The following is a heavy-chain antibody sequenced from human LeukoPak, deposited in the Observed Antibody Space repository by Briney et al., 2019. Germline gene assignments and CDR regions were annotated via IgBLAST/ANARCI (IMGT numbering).Heavy chain of an antibody. V-gene: IGHV3-7*01. CDR3: AREQRLQGFYY. CDR1: GFIFSWYT. D-gene: IGHD1-1*01. Sequence: GGSLRLSCAASGFIFSWYTMKWVRQAPGKGLEWVANIKQDGSEKYYVDSVKGRFTISRDNAKNSLYLQMNSLRAEDTAVYYCAREQRLQGFYYWGQGTLVTVSS. CDR2: IKQDGSEK. J-gene: IGHJ4*02.